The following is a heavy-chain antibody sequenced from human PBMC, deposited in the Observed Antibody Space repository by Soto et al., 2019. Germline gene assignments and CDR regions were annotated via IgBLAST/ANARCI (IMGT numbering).Heavy chain of an antibody. V-gene: IGHV1-69*02. CDR1: GGTFSSYT. Sequence: QVQLVQSGAEVKKPGSSVKVSCKASGGTFSSYTISWVRQAPGQGLEWMGRIIPILGIANYAQKFQGRVTITADKSTSTAYMELSSLRSEDTAVYYCAFRVGGTQPLDYWGQGTLVTVSS. J-gene: IGHJ4*02. D-gene: IGHD2-15*01. CDR3: AFRVGGTQPLDY. CDR2: IIPILGIA.